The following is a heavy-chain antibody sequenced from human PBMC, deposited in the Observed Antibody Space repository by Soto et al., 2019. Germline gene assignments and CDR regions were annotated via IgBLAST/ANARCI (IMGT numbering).Heavy chain of an antibody. Sequence: SQTLSLTCAISGDSVSSNSAAWNWIRQSPSRGLEWLGRTYYRSKWYNDYAVSVKSRITINPDTSKNQFSLQLNSVTPEDTALYYCARTTTVTNLYYRYGTAVWGQGTTVTVSS. D-gene: IGHD4-17*01. J-gene: IGHJ6*02. CDR2: TYYRSKWYN. V-gene: IGHV6-1*01. CDR3: ARTTTVTNLYYRYGTAV. CDR1: GDSVSSNSAA.